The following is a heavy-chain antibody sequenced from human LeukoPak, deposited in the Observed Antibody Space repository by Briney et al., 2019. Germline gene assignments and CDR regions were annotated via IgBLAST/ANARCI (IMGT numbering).Heavy chain of an antibody. CDR1: GGSISTSSYY. D-gene: IGHD1-14*01. J-gene: IGHJ4*02. CDR3: ARPHDVNPFYVDY. CDR2: IYYSGST. Sequence: SETLSLTCTVSGGSISTSSYYWGWIRQPPGKVLGLIGSIYYSGSTYYNPSLKSRVTISVDTSKNHFSLKLCSVTAANTAVYYCARPHDVNPFYVDYWGQGTLVTVSS. V-gene: IGHV4-39*02.